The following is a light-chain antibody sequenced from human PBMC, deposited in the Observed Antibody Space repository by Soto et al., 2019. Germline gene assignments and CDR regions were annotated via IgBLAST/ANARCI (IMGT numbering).Light chain of an antibody. J-gene: IGKJ1*01. CDR1: QTISSW. CDR3: QQYNSYST. CDR2: KAS. V-gene: IGKV1-5*03. Sequence: DIHMTQSPSTMSGYVGDRVTITCRASQTISSWLAWYKQKPGKAPKLLIYKASSLESGVPSRFSGSGSGTEFTLTISSLQPDDFATYYCQQYNSYSTFGQGTKLDI.